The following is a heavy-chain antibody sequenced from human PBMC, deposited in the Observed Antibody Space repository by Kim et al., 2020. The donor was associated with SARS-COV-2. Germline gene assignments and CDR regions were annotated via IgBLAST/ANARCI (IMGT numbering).Heavy chain of an antibody. CDR3: AKQDQVAGSRGNFDY. CDR2: ISGSGGST. Sequence: GGSLRLSCAASGFTFSSYAMSLVRQAPGKGLEWVSAISGSGGSTYYADSVKGRFTISRDNSKNTLYLQMNSLRAEDTAVYYCAKQDQVAGSRGNFDYWGQGTLVTVSS. J-gene: IGHJ4*02. V-gene: IGHV3-23*01. CDR1: GFTFSSYA. D-gene: IGHD6-19*01.